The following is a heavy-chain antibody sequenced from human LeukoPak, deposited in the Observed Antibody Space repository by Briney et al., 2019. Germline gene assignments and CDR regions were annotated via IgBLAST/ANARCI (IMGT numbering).Heavy chain of an antibody. CDR3: TRDEF. CDR2: MKIDGSEK. V-gene: IGHV3-7*05. CDR1: GFTFSNYW. J-gene: IGHJ3*01. Sequence: GGSLRLSCAGSGFTFSNYWMSWVRQAPGKGLEWVANMKIDGSEKYYVDSVKGRFTISRDNAKNSLYLQMDSLRAEDTAVYYCTRDEFWGQGTMLSVSS.